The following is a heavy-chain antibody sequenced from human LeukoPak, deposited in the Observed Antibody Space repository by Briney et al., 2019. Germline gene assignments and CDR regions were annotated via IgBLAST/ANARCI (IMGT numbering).Heavy chain of an antibody. Sequence: GGSLRLSCAASGFAFSSYWMHWVRQTPGKGLVWVSRVNNDGSSTTYVDSVKGRFTISRDNAKNTIYLQMNSLRAEDTAVYYCARGGWGTATDYWGQGTLVTVSS. V-gene: IGHV3-74*01. CDR2: VNNDGSST. CDR3: ARGGWGTATDY. D-gene: IGHD1-1*01. J-gene: IGHJ4*02. CDR1: GFAFSSYW.